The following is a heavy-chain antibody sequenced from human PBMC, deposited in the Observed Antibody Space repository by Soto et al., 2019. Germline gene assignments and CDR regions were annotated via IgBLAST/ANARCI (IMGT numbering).Heavy chain of an antibody. D-gene: IGHD3-9*01. V-gene: IGHV4-59*01. Sequence: SETLSLTCTVSGGSISSYYWSWIRQPPGKGLEWIGYIYYSGSTNYNPSLKSRVTISVDTSKNQFSLKLSSVTAADTDVYYGARGPNDGYDIVTGYAFDYWGQGTLVTVSS. J-gene: IGHJ4*02. CDR2: IYYSGST. CDR1: GGSISSYY. CDR3: ARGPNDGYDIVTGYAFDY.